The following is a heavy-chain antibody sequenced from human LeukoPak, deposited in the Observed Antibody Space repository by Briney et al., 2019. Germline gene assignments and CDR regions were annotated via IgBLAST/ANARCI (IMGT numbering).Heavy chain of an antibody. D-gene: IGHD5-18*01. Sequence: GGSLRLSCAASGFTFSNYWMTWVRQAPGKGLEWVANIEGDGSGKQYVDSAKGRFTISRDNAKNSLYLQMNSLRDEDTAVYFCAKDRGYSYGYKDYWGQGTLVTVSS. J-gene: IGHJ4*02. CDR1: GFTFSNYW. CDR2: IEGDGSGK. CDR3: AKDRGYSYGYKDY. V-gene: IGHV3-7*01.